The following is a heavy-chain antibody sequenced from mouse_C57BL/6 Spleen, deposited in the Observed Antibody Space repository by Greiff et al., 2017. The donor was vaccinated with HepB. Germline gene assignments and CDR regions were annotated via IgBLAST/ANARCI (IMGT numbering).Heavy chain of an antibody. CDR2: IDPSDSYT. J-gene: IGHJ1*03. CDR1: GYTFTSYW. V-gene: IGHV1-59*01. CDR3: ARDYGSTPGYFDV. Sequence: QVQLQQPGAELVRPGTSVKLSCKASGYTFTSYWMHWVKQRPGQGLEWIGVIDPSDSYTNYNQKFKGKATLTVDTSSSTAYMQLSSLTSEDSAVYYCARDYGSTPGYFDVWGTGTTVTVSS. D-gene: IGHD1-1*01.